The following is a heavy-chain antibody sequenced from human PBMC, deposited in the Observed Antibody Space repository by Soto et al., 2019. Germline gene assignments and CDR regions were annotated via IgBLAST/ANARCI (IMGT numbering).Heavy chain of an antibody. D-gene: IGHD4-17*01. Sequence: QVQLVQSGAEVKKPGSSVKVSCKASADTFNSYSLSWLRQAPGQRLEWMGGITPVFGTADYAQSFEDRLTITADDSTSTVYMELSSLRSDDTAVYSCARSLEGTTVTNWFDPWGQGALVTVSS. CDR1: ADTFNSYS. CDR3: ARSLEGTTVTNWFDP. V-gene: IGHV1-69*01. J-gene: IGHJ5*02. CDR2: ITPVFGTA.